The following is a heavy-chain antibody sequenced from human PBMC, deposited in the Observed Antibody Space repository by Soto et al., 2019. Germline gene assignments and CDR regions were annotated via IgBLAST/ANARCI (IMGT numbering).Heavy chain of an antibody. CDR3: AKDQLGYGEYYFDY. J-gene: IGHJ4*02. CDR1: GFTFSSYA. V-gene: IGHV3-23*01. D-gene: IGHD5-18*01. Sequence: GSLRLSCAASGFTFSSYAMSWVRQAPGKGLEWVSAISGSGGSTYYADSVKGRFTISRDNSKNTLYLQMNSLRAEDTAIYYCAKDQLGYGEYYFDYWGQGTLVTVSS. CDR2: ISGSGGST.